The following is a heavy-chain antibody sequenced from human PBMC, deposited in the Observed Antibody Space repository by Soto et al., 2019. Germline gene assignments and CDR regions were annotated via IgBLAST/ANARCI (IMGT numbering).Heavy chain of an antibody. Sequence: ASVKVSCKASGYTFINYYLHWVRQAPGQGFEGMGRISPKSGGYNYAQKFQGRVSMTWDTSLKTAYLEQSSLMSEDTAVYYCARPPGYISDWYYFDLWGQGTQVTVSS. CDR3: ARPPGYISDWYYFDL. CDR1: GYTFINYY. V-gene: IGHV1-2*02. J-gene: IGHJ4*02. D-gene: IGHD3-9*01. CDR2: ISPKSGGY.